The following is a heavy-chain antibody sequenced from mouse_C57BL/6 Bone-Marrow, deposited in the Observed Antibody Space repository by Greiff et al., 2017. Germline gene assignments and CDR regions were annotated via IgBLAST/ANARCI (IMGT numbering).Heavy chain of an antibody. CDR2: IDPETGGT. CDR1: GYTFTDYE. Sequence: QVQLQQSGAELVRPGASVTLSCKASGYTFTDYEMHWVKQTPVHGLEWIGAIDPETGGTAYNQKFKGKAILTADKSSSTAYMELRSLTSEDSAVYYGTRRRSYYPYYFDYWGQGTTLTGSS. D-gene: IGHD2-12*01. CDR3: TRRRSYYPYYFDY. J-gene: IGHJ2*01. V-gene: IGHV1-15*01.